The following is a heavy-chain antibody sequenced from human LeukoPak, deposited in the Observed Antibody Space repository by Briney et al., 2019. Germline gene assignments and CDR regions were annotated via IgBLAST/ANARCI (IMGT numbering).Heavy chain of an antibody. V-gene: IGHV4-30-4*01. CDR1: GGSISSGDYY. J-gene: IGHJ3*02. Sequence: PSQTLSLTCTVSGGSISSGDYYWSWIRQPPGKGLEWIGYIYYSGSTYYNPSLKSRVTISVDTSKNQFSLKLSSVTAADTAVYYCARAHQYGDYVPDAFDIWGQGTMVTVSS. CDR2: IYYSGST. CDR3: ARAHQYGDYVPDAFDI. D-gene: IGHD4-17*01.